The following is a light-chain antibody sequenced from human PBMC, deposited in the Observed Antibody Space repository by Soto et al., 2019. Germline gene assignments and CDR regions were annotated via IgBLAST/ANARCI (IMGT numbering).Light chain of an antibody. J-gene: IGKJ4*01. Sequence: DIQMTQSPSTLSAFVGDRVTITCRASQSISNWLASYQEKPGKAPNVLIFDVAKLQSGVPSRFSGSGSGTEFTLTISSLQPDDFATYYCQQYDSYPLTFGGGTKVDI. CDR3: QQYDSYPLT. CDR2: DVA. V-gene: IGKV1-5*01. CDR1: QSISNW.